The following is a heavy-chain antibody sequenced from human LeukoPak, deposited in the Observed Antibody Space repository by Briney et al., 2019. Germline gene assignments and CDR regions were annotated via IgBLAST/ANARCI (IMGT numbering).Heavy chain of an antibody. CDR2: ISSSSSYI. Sequence: GGSLRLSCAASGFTFSSYSMNWVRQAPGKGLEWVSSISSSSSYIYYADSVKGRFTTSRDNAKNSLYLQMNSLRAEDTAVYYCARPDSSGWSYDAFDIWGQGTMVTVSS. V-gene: IGHV3-21*01. CDR3: ARPDSSGWSYDAFDI. CDR1: GFTFSSYS. J-gene: IGHJ3*02. D-gene: IGHD3-22*01.